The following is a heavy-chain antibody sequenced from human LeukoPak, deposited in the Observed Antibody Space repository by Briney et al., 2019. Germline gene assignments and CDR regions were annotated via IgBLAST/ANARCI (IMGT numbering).Heavy chain of an antibody. V-gene: IGHV4-59*01. D-gene: IGHD6-13*01. CDR3: ARSTYSSSQWDY. J-gene: IGHJ4*02. CDR2: IYFTGST. Sequence: SETLSLTCTVSGGSIGSYYWHWIRQPPGKGLEWIGYIYFTGSTNYSPSLKSRVTISVDTSKNPFSLKLNSVTAADTAIYYCARSTYSSSQWDYWGQGTLVTVFS. CDR1: GGSIGSYY.